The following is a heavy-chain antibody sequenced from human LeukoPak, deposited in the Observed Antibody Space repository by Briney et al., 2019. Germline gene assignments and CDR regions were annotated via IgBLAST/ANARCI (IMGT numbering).Heavy chain of an antibody. J-gene: IGHJ3*02. CDR3: AKGYYSYGPAYNDAFDI. Sequence: PGRSLRLSCAASGFTFSSYAMHWVRQAPGKGLEWVSAISGSGGSTYYADSVKGRFTISRDNSKNTLYLQMNSLRAENTAVYYCAKGYYSYGPAYNDAFDIWGQGTMVTVSS. D-gene: IGHD5-18*01. CDR2: ISGSGGST. CDR1: GFTFSSYA. V-gene: IGHV3-23*01.